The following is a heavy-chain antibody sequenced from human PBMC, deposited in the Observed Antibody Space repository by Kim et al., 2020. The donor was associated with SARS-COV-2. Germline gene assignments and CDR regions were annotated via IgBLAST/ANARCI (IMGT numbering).Heavy chain of an antibody. V-gene: IGHV4-39*01. CDR1: GGSISSSSYY. CDR2: IYYSGST. J-gene: IGHJ3*02. Sequence: SETLSLTCTVSGGSISSSSYYWGWIRQPPGKGLEWIGSIYYSGSTYYNPSLKSRVTISVDTSKNQFSLKLSSVTAADTAVYYCAGPIPYCSSTSCSDAFDIWGQGTMVTVSS. D-gene: IGHD2-2*01. CDR3: AGPIPYCSSTSCSDAFDI.